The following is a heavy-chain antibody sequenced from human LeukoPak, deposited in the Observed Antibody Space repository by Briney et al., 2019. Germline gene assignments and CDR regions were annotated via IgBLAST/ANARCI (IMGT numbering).Heavy chain of an antibody. CDR1: GFTFSSYG. J-gene: IGHJ3*02. Sequence: PGGSLRLSSAASGFTFSSYGMSWVRQAPGKGLEWVSAISGSGGSTYYADSVKGRFTISRDNAKKSLYLQMNSLRAEDTAVYYCARRWLQSYAFDIWGQGTMVTVSS. CDR2: ISGSGGST. D-gene: IGHD5-24*01. CDR3: ARRWLQSYAFDI. V-gene: IGHV3-23*01.